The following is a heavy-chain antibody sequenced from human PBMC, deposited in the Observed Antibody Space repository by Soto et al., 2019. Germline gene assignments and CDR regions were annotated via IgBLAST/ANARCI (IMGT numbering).Heavy chain of an antibody. V-gene: IGHV4-59*01. CDR1: GGSISSYY. Sequence: QVQLQESGPGLVKPSETLSLTCTVSGGSISSYYWSWIRQPPGKGLEWIGYIYYSGSTNYNPSLKSRVTISVDTSKNQFSLKLSSVTAADTAVYYCARTYGFDAFDIWGQGTIVTVSS. CDR2: IYYSGST. CDR3: ARTYGFDAFDI. J-gene: IGHJ3*02. D-gene: IGHD4-17*01.